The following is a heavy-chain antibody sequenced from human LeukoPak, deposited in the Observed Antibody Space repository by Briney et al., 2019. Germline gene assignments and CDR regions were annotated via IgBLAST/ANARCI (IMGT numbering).Heavy chain of an antibody. CDR1: GGSISSGGYY. CDR3: ARDRVATRGSYYGMDV. D-gene: IGHD3-10*01. V-gene: IGHV4-31*03. Sequence: SETLSLACTVSGGSISSGGYYWSWIRQHPGKGLEWIGYIYYSGSTYYNPSLKSRVTISVDTSKNQFSLKLSSVTAADTAVYYCARDRVATRGSYYGMDVWGQGTTVTVSS. CDR2: IYYSGST. J-gene: IGHJ6*02.